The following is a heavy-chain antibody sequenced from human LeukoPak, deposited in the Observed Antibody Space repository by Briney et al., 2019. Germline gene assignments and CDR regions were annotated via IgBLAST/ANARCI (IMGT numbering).Heavy chain of an antibody. D-gene: IGHD6-6*01. CDR1: GYTFTSYD. V-gene: IGHV1-8*01. Sequence: ASVKVSCKASGYTFTSYDINWVRQATGQGLEWMGWMNPNSGNTGYAQKFQGRVTMTRNTSISTAYMELSSLRSEDTAVYYCARGIFGAARHYYYYYGMDVWGQGTTVTVSS. CDR3: ARGIFGAARHYYYYYGMDV. J-gene: IGHJ6*02. CDR2: MNPNSGNT.